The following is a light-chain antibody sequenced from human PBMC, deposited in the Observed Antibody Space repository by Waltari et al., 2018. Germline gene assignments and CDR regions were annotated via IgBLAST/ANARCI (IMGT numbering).Light chain of an antibody. CDR2: DVS. CDR3: GAYTSDSTLI. CDR1: YTAIGGYNS. Sequence: QSVLTQPASVSGSPGQSIIISCTGTYTAIGGYNSVSWFQQYPGKAPKLLVYDVSSRPSGVSNRFSGSKSGSTASLTVSGLQADDEADYYCGAYTSDSTLIFGGGTKLTVL. V-gene: IGLV2-14*03. J-gene: IGLJ2*01.